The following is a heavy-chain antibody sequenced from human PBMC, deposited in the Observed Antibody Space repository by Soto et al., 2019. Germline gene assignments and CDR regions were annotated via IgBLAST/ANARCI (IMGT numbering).Heavy chain of an antibody. CDR2: IFYSGST. CDR1: GGSISSYY. Sequence: QVQLQESGPGLVKPSETLSLTCTVSGGSISSYYWSWIRQPPGKGLEWIGFIFYSGSTSYNPSLKSRVTISIATSEYQFSLKLNSVTAADTAVYYCASMIGDPVLSCDSWGQGTLVAVSS. CDR3: ASMIGDPVLSCDS. J-gene: IGHJ5*01. V-gene: IGHV4-59*01. D-gene: IGHD3-10*02.